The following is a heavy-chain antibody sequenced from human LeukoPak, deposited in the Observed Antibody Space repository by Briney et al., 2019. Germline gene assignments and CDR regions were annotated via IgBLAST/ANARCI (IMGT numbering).Heavy chain of an antibody. D-gene: IGHD6-13*01. V-gene: IGHV1-46*01. CDR2: INPSGGST. CDR3: ARGSSWYNWFDP. J-gene: IGHJ5*02. CDR1: GYTFTSYY. Sequence: ASVKVSCKASGYTFTSYYMHWVRQAPGQGLEWMGIINPSGGSTSYAQKFQGRVTMTRDTSTSTAYMEPSSLRSDDTAVYYCARGSSWYNWFDPWGQGTLVTVSS.